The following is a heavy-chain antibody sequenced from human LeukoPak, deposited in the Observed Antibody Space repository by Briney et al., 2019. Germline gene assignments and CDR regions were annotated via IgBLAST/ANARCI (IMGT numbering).Heavy chain of an antibody. V-gene: IGHV4-59*01. Sequence: SETLSLTCTVSGGSFSNYYWSWIRQPPGKGLEWIGYVYYTGSTNYNPSLKSRVAISVDTSKNRFSLKLNPVTAADTAVYYCARDTAASLNAFDIWGQGTMVTVSS. J-gene: IGHJ3*02. CDR3: ARDTAASLNAFDI. CDR2: VYYTGST. CDR1: GGSFSNYY. D-gene: IGHD2-2*01.